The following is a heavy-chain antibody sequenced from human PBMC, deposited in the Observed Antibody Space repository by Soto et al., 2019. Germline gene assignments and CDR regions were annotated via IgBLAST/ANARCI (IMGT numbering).Heavy chain of an antibody. CDR1: VYTFTVDY. CDR3: ARGNHFDY. Sequence: ASGKVYCKTSVYTFTVDYVHWVRQDPGQGLEWMGRISAYNGDTNYAQKLQGRVTMTTDTSTSTAYMELRSLRSDDTAVYYCARGNHFDYWGQGTLVSVSS. D-gene: IGHD1-1*01. CDR2: ISAYNGDT. J-gene: IGHJ4*02. V-gene: IGHV1-18*01.